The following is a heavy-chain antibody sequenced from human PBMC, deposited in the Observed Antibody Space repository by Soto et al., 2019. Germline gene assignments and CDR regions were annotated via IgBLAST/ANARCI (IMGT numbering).Heavy chain of an antibody. D-gene: IGHD3-3*01. CDR1: GGSISSYY. V-gene: IGHV4-59*01. Sequence: SETLSLTCTVSGGSISSYYWSWIRQPPGKGLEWIGYIYYSGSTNYNPSLKSRVTISVDTSKNQFSLKLSSVTAADTAVYYCARGATYYDFWSGYYLGNWFDPWGQGTLVTVSS. J-gene: IGHJ5*02. CDR2: IYYSGST. CDR3: ARGATYYDFWSGYYLGNWFDP.